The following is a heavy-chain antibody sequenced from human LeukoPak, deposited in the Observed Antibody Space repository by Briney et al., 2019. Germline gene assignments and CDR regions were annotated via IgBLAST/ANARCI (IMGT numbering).Heavy chain of an antibody. CDR2: IGGSGGST. CDR3: ARDRSDSQPNHRHNYYGSGGYVC. Sequence: GGSLRLSCAASGFTFSSYAMGWVRQAPGKGLEWVSGIGGSGGSTYYADSVKGRFTISRDNSKNTLYLQMYSLRAEDTAVYYCARDRSDSQPNHRHNYYGSGGYVCWGQGSLVTVSS. V-gene: IGHV3-23*01. D-gene: IGHD3-10*01. CDR1: GFTFSSYA. J-gene: IGHJ4*02.